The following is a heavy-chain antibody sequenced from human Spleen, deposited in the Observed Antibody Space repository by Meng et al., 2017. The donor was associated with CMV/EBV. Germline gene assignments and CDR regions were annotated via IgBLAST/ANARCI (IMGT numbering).Heavy chain of an antibody. D-gene: IGHD1-26*01. CDR1: VYTFTSYA. V-gene: IGHV7-4-1*02. Sequence: QVQLGLSGAEVKKPGSSVKVSCEASVYTFTSYAVNWVRQAPGQGLEWMGWINTHTGNPTYAQGFTGRFVFSLDTSVSTAYLHISSIKADDTAVYYCVRGGSYPDSWGPGTLVTVSS. CDR2: INTHTGNP. CDR3: VRGGSYPDS. J-gene: IGHJ4*02.